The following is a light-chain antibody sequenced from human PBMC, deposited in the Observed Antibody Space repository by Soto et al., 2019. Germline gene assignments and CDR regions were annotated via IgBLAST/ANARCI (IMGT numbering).Light chain of an antibody. CDR1: SSNIGEGFD. CDR2: GNN. Sequence: QSVLTQPHSVSGAPGQRVTISCTGTSSNIGEGFDVHWYQHFPGTAPKVLIYGNNTRPPAVPHRFSASKSGTSAALAISGLHAEDEADYYCHSYDSSLSGSQVFGTGTKLTVL. J-gene: IGLJ1*01. V-gene: IGLV1-40*01. CDR3: HSYDSSLSGSQV.